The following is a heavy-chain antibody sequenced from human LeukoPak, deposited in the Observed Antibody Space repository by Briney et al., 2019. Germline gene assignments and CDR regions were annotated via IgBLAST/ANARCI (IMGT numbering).Heavy chain of an antibody. CDR2: IYYSGYT. D-gene: IGHD3-16*02. CDR1: GGSISSYY. CDR3: ARGLGFYDYVWGSHRYTPYYFDY. J-gene: IGHJ4*02. V-gene: IGHV4-59*01. Sequence: SETLSLTCIVSGGSISSYYWNWIRQPPGKGLEWIGYIYYSGYTNYNPSLKSRVTISVDTSKNQFSLKLSSVTAADTAVYYCARGLGFYDYVWGSHRYTPYYFDYWGQGTLVTVSS.